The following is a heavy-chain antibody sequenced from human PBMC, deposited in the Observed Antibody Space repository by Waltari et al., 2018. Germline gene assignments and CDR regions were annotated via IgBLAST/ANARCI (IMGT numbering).Heavy chain of an antibody. CDR3: ARGRIQLWLLFVY. Sequence: QVQLQQWGAGLLKPSETLSLTCAVYGGSFSGYYWSWIRQPPGKGLEWIGEINHSGSTNYNPSLKSRVTISVDTSKNQFSLKLSSVTAADTAVYYCARGRIQLWLLFVYWGQGTLVIVSS. CDR1: GGSFSGYY. J-gene: IGHJ4*02. V-gene: IGHV4-34*01. CDR2: INHSGST. D-gene: IGHD5-18*01.